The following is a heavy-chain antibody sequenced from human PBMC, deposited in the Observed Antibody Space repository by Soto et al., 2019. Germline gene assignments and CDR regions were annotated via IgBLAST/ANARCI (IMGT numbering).Heavy chain of an antibody. D-gene: IGHD4-17*01. Sequence: EVQLVPSGAEVKKPGESLKISCKGSGYSFTNYWIGWVRQMPGKGLEWMGIIFPGGPSIKYSPSFQGQGTISVDKSISTAYLQWSSLKASDTAMYYCARVEYGKADYWGQGTLVTVSS. CDR2: IFPGGPSI. V-gene: IGHV5-51*01. J-gene: IGHJ4*02. CDR1: GYSFTNYW. CDR3: ARVEYGKADY.